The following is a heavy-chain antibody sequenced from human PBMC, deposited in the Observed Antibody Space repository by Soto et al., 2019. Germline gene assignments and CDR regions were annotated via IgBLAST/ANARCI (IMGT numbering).Heavy chain of an antibody. J-gene: IGHJ5*02. V-gene: IGHV3-13*01. D-gene: IGHD3-16*01. Sequence: EVQLVESGGGLVQPGGSLRLSCTASGFTFSSHDMHWVRQVTGKGLEWVSGIESDGDAKYLASVKGRFSISRENAKNSVHLQMNSLRVEDTAVYYCARGGIEGVTWNWFDTWGQGTLVTVSS. CDR2: IESDGDA. CDR3: ARGGIEGVTWNWFDT. CDR1: GFTFSSHD.